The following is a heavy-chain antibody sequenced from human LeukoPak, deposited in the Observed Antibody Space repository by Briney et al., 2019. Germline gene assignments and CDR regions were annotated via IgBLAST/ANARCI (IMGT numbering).Heavy chain of an antibody. CDR1: GSTFSNYG. D-gene: IGHD6-19*01. J-gene: IGHJ6*03. V-gene: IGHV3-30*02. Sequence: GGSLRLSCAASGSTFSNYGMYWVRQAPGKGLEWVAFIRYDGSDKYYADSVKGRFTISRDNSKNTLYLQMNSLRAEDTAVYYCAKDKMTWLVQRGFRYYYYMDVWGKGTTVTISS. CDR2: IRYDGSDK. CDR3: AKDKMTWLVQRGFRYYYYMDV.